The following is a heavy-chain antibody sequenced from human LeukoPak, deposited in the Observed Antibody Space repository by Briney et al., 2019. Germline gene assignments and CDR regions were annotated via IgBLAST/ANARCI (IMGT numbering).Heavy chain of an antibody. CDR2: IIPIFGTA. J-gene: IGHJ3*02. Sequence: ASVKVSCKASGGAFSSYAISWVRQAPGQGLEWMGGIIPIFGTANYAQKFQGRVTITADESTSTAYMELSSLRSEDTAVYYCARAFYYDSSGSLDAFDIWGQGTMVTVSS. D-gene: IGHD3-22*01. CDR1: GGAFSSYA. CDR3: ARAFYYDSSGSLDAFDI. V-gene: IGHV1-69*13.